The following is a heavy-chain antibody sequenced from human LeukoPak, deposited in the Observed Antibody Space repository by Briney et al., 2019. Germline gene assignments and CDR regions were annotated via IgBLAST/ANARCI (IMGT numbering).Heavy chain of an antibody. CDR2: IYHSGST. V-gene: IGHV4-38-2*02. CDR1: GYSISSGYY. D-gene: IGHD1-20*01. CDR3: ARGVSSSWPVFYNWNEPNWFDP. Sequence: SETLSLTCTVSGYSISSGYYWGWIRQPPGKGLEWIGSIYHSGSTYYNPSLKSRVTISVDTSKNQFSLKMSSVTAAHTAVYYCARGVSSSWPVFYNWNEPNWFDPWGQGTLVTVSS. J-gene: IGHJ5*02.